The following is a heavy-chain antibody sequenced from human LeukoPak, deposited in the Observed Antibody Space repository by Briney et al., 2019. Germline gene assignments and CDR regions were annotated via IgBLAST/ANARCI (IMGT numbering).Heavy chain of an antibody. D-gene: IGHD1-26*01. Sequence: SGGSLRLSCAASGFAFSSYSMNWVRQAPGEGLEWVSSISSSSSYIYYADSVKGRFTISRDNAKNSLYLQMNSLRAEDTAVYYCAGAFTGSYFRPLDYWGQGTLVTVSS. CDR2: ISSSSSYI. V-gene: IGHV3-21*01. J-gene: IGHJ4*02. CDR3: AGAFTGSYFRPLDY. CDR1: GFAFSSYS.